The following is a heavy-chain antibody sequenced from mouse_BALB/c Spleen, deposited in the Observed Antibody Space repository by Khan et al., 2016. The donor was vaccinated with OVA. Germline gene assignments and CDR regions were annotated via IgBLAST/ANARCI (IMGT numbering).Heavy chain of an antibody. CDR1: GYIFTSYW. D-gene: IGHD3-2*02. V-gene: IGHV1S132*01. CDR2: IYPGTDNT. Sequence: QVRLQQSGAELVRPGASVKLSCKTSGYIFTSYWIHWVKQRSGQGLEWIARIYPGTDNTYYSEKLKDKATLTADKSSNTTYMLLSSLKSEDSAVYFCAREEALYYFDYWGHGTTLTVSS. CDR3: AREEALYYFDY. J-gene: IGHJ2*01.